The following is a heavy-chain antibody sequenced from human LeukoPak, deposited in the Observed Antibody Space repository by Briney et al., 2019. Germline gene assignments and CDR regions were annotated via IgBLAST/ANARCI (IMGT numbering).Heavy chain of an antibody. D-gene: IGHD3-22*01. CDR1: GGSISSYY. Sequence: SETLSLTCTVSGGSISSYYWSWIRQPPGKGLEWIGYIYYSGSTDYNPSLKSRVTISVDTSKNQFSLKLSSVTAADTAVYYCAREGGDSSGYYSNWFDPWGQGTLVTVSS. J-gene: IGHJ5*02. CDR3: AREGGDSSGYYSNWFDP. CDR2: IYYSGST. V-gene: IGHV4-59*12.